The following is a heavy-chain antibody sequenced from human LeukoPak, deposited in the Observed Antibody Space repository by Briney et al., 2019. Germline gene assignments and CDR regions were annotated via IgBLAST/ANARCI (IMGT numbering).Heavy chain of an antibody. CDR3: ARGGLPPRVVVTAIVYFDY. D-gene: IGHD2-21*02. J-gene: IGHJ4*02. CDR1: GFTFDDYA. CDR2: ITWNSGGI. V-gene: IGHV3-9*01. Sequence: GRSLRLSCAASGFTFDDYAMHWVRQAPGKGLEWVSGITWNSGGIDYADSVKGRFTISRDNAKNSLYLQMNSLRAEDTAVYYCARGGLPPRVVVTAIVYFDYWGQGTLVTVSS.